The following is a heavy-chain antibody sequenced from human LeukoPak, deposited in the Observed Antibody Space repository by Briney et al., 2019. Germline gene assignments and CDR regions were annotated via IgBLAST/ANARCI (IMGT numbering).Heavy chain of an antibody. J-gene: IGHJ4*02. Sequence: PSETLSLTCAVYGGSFSGYYWTWIRQPPGKGLEWIGEINHSGSTNYNPSLKSRVTISVDTSKNQFSLKLSSVTAADTAVYYCARADYGLKYNFDYWGQGTLVTVSS. D-gene: IGHD4-17*01. CDR1: GGSFSGYY. V-gene: IGHV4-34*01. CDR2: INHSGST. CDR3: ARADYGLKYNFDY.